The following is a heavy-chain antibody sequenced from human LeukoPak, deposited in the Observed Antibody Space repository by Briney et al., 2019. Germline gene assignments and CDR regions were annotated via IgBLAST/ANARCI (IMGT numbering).Heavy chain of an antibody. V-gene: IGHV1-2*02. D-gene: IGHD2-2*01. CDR2: INPNSGGT. Sequence: ASVKVSCKASGYTFTGYYMHWVRQAPGQGLEWMGWINPNSGGTNYAQKFQGRVTMTRDTSISTAYMELSRLRSDDTAVYYCARDLYCSSTSCYLFDYWGQGTLVTVSP. J-gene: IGHJ4*02. CDR3: ARDLYCSSTSCYLFDY. CDR1: GYTFTGYY.